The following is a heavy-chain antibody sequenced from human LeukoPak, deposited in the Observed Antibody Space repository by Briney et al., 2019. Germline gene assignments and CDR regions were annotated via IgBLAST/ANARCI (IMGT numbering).Heavy chain of an antibody. CDR1: GGSISRDY. Sequence: KPSETLSLTCTVSGGSISRDYWSWIRQSPGKGLEWIGYIYYSGSTDYNPSLKSRLTISVDMSKNQFSLKLTSVTAADTAVYYCATGSGTYYYYGVRVWGQGTTVTVSS. J-gene: IGHJ6*02. CDR3: ATGSGTYYYYGVRV. CDR2: IYYSGST. V-gene: IGHV4-59*01. D-gene: IGHD1-26*01.